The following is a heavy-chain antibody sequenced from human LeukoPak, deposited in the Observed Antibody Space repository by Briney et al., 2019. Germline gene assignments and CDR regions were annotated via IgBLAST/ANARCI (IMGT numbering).Heavy chain of an antibody. J-gene: IGHJ4*02. CDR3: AKSRSSGYSLFDY. Sequence: GGSLRLSCAASGFTFTTFAMSWVRQAPGKGPEWVSAISPSGGNTYYADSVKGRFTISRDNSRNTLYLQMNSLRAEDTAVYYCAKSRSSGYSLFDYWGQGTLVTVPS. CDR1: GFTFTTFA. CDR2: ISPSGGNT. V-gene: IGHV3-23*01. D-gene: IGHD3-22*01.